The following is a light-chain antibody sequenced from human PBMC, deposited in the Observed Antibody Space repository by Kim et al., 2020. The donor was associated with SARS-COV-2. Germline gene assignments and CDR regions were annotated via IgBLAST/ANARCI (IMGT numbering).Light chain of an antibody. CDR3: QQYNTYPHT. V-gene: IGKV1-5*01. Sequence: DTQMTQSPSTLSASVGDRVTITCRASQSVYNWMAWYQHKPGKAPNLLIYDASTLESWIPSRFSGSGYGTEFILTINSLHPYDFATYYCQQYNTYPHTFGQGTKVDIK. CDR2: DAS. CDR1: QSVYNW. J-gene: IGKJ2*01.